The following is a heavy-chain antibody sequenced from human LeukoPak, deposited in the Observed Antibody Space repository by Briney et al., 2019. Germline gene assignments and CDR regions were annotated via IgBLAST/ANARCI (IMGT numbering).Heavy chain of an antibody. CDR1: GGSISSSSYY. V-gene: IGHV4-39*07. CDR2: IYYIRST. CDR3: ARSVEGYCRGGSCYYYSYYMDV. J-gene: IGHJ6*03. D-gene: IGHD2-15*01. Sequence: PSETLSLTCTVSGGSISSSSYYWGWIRQPPGKGLEWIGSIYYIRSTYYNPSLKSRVTISVDTSKNQFSLKLSSVTAADTAVYYCARSVEGYCRGGSCYYYSYYMDVWGKGTTVTVSS.